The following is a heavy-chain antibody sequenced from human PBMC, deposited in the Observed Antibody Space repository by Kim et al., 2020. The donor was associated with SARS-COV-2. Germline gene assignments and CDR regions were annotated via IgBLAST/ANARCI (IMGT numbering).Heavy chain of an antibody. D-gene: IGHD6-13*01. Sequence: DSVKCQFTISRDNAKNSLYLQMNSLRAEDTAVYYCARADSSNYYYYGMDVWGQGTTVTVSS. V-gene: IGHV3-21*01. J-gene: IGHJ6*02. CDR3: ARADSSNYYYYGMDV.